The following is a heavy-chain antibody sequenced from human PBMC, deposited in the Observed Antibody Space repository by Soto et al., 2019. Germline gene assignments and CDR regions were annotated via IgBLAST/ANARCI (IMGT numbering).Heavy chain of an antibody. D-gene: IGHD3-9*01. CDR2: IGDSGDSR. Sequence: GGSLRLSCAASGFTFSNYAMSWVRQAPGKGLEWVAAIGDSGDSRYYADSVKGRFTISRDNAKNTLFLQMNSLRAEDTALYYCALHRYYDFLTGLDYWGQGTLVTVSS. J-gene: IGHJ4*02. CDR1: GFTFSNYA. CDR3: ALHRYYDFLTGLDY. V-gene: IGHV3-23*01.